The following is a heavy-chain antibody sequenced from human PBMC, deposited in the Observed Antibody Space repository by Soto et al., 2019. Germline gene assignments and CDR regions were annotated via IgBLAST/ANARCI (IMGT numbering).Heavy chain of an antibody. V-gene: IGHV1-18*01. J-gene: IGHJ4*02. CDR3: ARGSYGDY. CDR2: ISAHNGNT. CDR1: GYDFTTYG. D-gene: IGHD3-10*01. Sequence: QVHLVQSGAEVKKPGASVKVSCKGSGYDFTTYGITWVRQAPGQGLEWMAWISAHNGNTDYAQKLQGRVTVTRDTSTSTAYMELRSLRSDDTAGYYCARGSYGDYWGQGALVTVSS.